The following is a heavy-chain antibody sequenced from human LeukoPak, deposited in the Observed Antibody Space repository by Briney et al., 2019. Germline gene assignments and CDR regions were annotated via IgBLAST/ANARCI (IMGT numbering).Heavy chain of an antibody. CDR1: GFTFDDYA. V-gene: IGHV3-9*01. CDR2: ISWNSGSI. Sequence: PGRSLRLSCAASGFTFDDYAMHWVRQAPGKGLEWVSGISWNSGSIGYADSVKGRFTISRDNAKNSLYLQMNSLRAEDTALYYCAKDKWELPLGPFDHWGQGTLVTVSS. J-gene: IGHJ4*02. CDR3: AKDKWELPLGPFDH. D-gene: IGHD1-26*01.